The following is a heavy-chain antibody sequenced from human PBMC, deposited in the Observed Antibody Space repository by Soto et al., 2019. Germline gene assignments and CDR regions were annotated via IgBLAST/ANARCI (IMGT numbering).Heavy chain of an antibody. CDR2: IFQSGST. J-gene: IGHJ4*02. CDR1: GDSISSSRYY. D-gene: IGHD5-12*01. CDR3: ARHEGYSGYPLDY. V-gene: IGHV4-39*01. Sequence: QLQLQESGPGLVMPSETLSLTCTVSGDSISSSRYYWGWIRQPPGKGLEWIGSIFQSGSTAYNPSLKSRVTTSVDTYKNQFSLRLTSVTAADTAVYYCARHEGYSGYPLDYWGQGTLVTVSS.